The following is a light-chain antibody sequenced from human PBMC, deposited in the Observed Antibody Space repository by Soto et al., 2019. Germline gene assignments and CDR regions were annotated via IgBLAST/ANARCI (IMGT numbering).Light chain of an antibody. CDR2: VAS. Sequence: DIQMTQSPSSLSASVGDRVTITCRASENINKYLNWYQQKPGKAPKLLIYVASSLQSGVPSRFNGSGSGTDFTLTISSLQPEDFATYYCQQSYSTTALTFGGGTKVEIK. CDR3: QQSYSTTALT. CDR1: ENINKY. J-gene: IGKJ4*01. V-gene: IGKV1-39*01.